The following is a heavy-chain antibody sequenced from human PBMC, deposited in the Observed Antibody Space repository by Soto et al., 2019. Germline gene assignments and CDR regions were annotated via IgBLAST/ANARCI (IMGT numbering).Heavy chain of an antibody. V-gene: IGHV3-23*01. J-gene: IGHJ4*02. CDR1: GFTFSSYA. CDR3: AKSLIDATAFDRYSSGWPYYFDY. D-gene: IGHD6-19*01. Sequence: GGSLILSCAASGFTFSSYAMSWVRQAPGKGLEWVSAISGSGGSTYYADSVKGRFTISRDNSKNTLYLQMNSLRAEDTAVYYCAKSLIDATAFDRYSSGWPYYFDYWGQGTLVTVSS. CDR2: ISGSGGST.